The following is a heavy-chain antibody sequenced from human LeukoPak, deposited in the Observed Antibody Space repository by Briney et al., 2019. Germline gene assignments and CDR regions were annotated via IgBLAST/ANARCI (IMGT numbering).Heavy chain of an antibody. CDR1: GYTFTNYA. CDR3: AREESVVATGITGDY. CDR2: INPYNGNT. D-gene: IGHD5-12*01. J-gene: IGHJ4*02. V-gene: IGHV1-18*01. Sequence: GASVKVSCKASGYTFTNYAITWVRQAPRQGLTWMGQINPYNGNTNSAQKLQGRVTMTTDTSTSTAYMELRSLTSDDTAMYYCAREESVVATGITGDYWGQGTLVTVSS.